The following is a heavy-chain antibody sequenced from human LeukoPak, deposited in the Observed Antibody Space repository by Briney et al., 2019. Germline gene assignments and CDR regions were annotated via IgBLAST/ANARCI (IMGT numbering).Heavy chain of an antibody. CDR1: GFTFDDYA. Sequence: GRSLRLSCAASGFTFDDYAMPWVRQAPGKGLEWVSGISWNSGSIGYADSVKGRFTISRDNAKNSLYLQMNSLRAEDTALYYCAKDVTGWYPPYGMDVWGQGTTVTVSS. CDR2: ISWNSGSI. V-gene: IGHV3-9*01. J-gene: IGHJ6*02. CDR3: AKDVTGWYPPYGMDV. D-gene: IGHD6-19*01.